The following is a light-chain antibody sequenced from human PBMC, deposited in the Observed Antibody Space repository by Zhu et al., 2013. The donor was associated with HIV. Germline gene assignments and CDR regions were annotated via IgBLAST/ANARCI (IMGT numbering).Light chain of an antibody. CDR3: GTWDSSLSAWV. J-gene: IGLJ3*02. Sequence: QSVLTQPPSVSAAPGQKVTISCSGSSSNIGNNYVSWYQQFPGTAPKLLIYDNNQRPSGIPDRFSGSKSGTSATLGITGLQTGDEADYYCGTWDSSLSAWVFGGGT. CDR2: DNN. CDR1: SSNIGNNY. V-gene: IGLV1-51*01.